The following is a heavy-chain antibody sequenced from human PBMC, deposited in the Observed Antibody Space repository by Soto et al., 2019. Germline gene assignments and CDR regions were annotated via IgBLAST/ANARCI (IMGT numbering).Heavy chain of an antibody. J-gene: IGHJ6*02. D-gene: IGHD3-10*01. CDR3: ARVLYYGSGSYSPYGMDV. V-gene: IGHV1-69*01. Sequence: QVQLVQSGAEVKKPGSSVKVSCKTSGVSFNNNGIGWVRQAPGHGLEWMGGVSPPFRTSNYARKCQGRISITADASTGTVNMELSSLTSEDTAQYYCARVLYYGSGSYSPYGMDVWGQGTKVTVSS. CDR1: GVSFNNNG. CDR2: VSPPFRTS.